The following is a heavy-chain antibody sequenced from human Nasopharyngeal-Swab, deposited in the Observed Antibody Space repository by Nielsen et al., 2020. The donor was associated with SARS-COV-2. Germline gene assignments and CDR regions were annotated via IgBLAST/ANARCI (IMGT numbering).Heavy chain of an antibody. J-gene: IGHJ4*02. CDR3: VRATNLGGSLWVPDY. CDR1: GFTFTDYW. V-gene: IGHV3-74*01. CDR2: INDDGRDT. Sequence: GESLKISCAASGFTFTDYWMHWVRQAPGKRLVWVSRINDDGRDTIYADSVKGRFTISRDNAKNTLYLQMNSLRAEDTAVYYCVRATNLGGSLWVPDYWGQGTLVTVSS. D-gene: IGHD5-12*01.